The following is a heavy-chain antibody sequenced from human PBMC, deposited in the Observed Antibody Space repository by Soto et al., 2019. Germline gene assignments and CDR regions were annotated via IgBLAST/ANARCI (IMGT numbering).Heavy chain of an antibody. Sequence: GGSLRLSCAASGFTFSSYWMSWVRQAPGKGLEWVANIKQDGSEKYYVDSVKGRFTISRDNAKNSLYLQMNSLRAEDTAVYYCARVSGYSRLDYDGMDVWGQGTTVTVSS. CDR3: ARVSGYSRLDYDGMDV. V-gene: IGHV3-7*01. CDR1: GFTFSSYW. CDR2: IKQDGSEK. D-gene: IGHD6-13*01. J-gene: IGHJ6*02.